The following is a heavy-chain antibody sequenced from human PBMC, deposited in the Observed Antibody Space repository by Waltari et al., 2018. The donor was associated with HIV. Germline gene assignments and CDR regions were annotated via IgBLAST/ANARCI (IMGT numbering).Heavy chain of an antibody. J-gene: IGHJ3*02. CDR1: GLTFTRSG. D-gene: IGHD3-16*01. V-gene: IGHV3-33*06. CDR2: IWSDGYNK. CDR3: VKERGPFNGFDI. Sequence: QVYLMESGGGVVKPGGSLKLSCAASGLTFTRSGMHWVRQAPGKGLEWVAVIWSDGYNKFYADSVRGRFTFSRDNSKYTLSLQMNSLRAEDTALYYCVKERGPFNGFDIWGQGTMVTVSS.